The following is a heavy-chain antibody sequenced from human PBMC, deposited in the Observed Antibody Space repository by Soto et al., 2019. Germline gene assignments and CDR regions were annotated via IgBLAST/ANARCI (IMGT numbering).Heavy chain of an antibody. CDR3: ARVAYCGGDCYSGSSMYFDY. CDR1: GYTFTSYY. V-gene: IGHV1-46*01. D-gene: IGHD2-21*02. Sequence: GASVKVSCKASGYTFTSYYMHWVRQAPGQGLEWMGIINPSGGSTSYAQKFQGRVTMTRDTSTSTVYMELSSLRSEDTAVYYCARVAYCGGDCYSGSSMYFDYWGQGTLVTVSS. J-gene: IGHJ4*02. CDR2: INPSGGST.